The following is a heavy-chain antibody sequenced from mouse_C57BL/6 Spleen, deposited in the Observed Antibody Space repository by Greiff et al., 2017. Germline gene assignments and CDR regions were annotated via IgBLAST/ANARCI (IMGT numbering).Heavy chain of an antibody. CDR1: GFTFSDYG. CDR3: ARRKGYAMDY. V-gene: IGHV5-17*01. Sequence: EVKLMESGGGLVKPGGSLTLSCAASGFTFSDYGMHWVRQAPEKGLEWVAYISSGSSTIYYADTVKGRFTISRDNAKNTLFLQMTSLRSEDTAMYYCARRKGYAMDYWGQGTAVTVSS. J-gene: IGHJ4*01. CDR2: ISSGSSTI.